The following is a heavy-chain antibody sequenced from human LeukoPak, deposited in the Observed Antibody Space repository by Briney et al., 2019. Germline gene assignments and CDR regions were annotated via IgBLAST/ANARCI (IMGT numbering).Heavy chain of an antibody. V-gene: IGHV3-23*01. D-gene: IGHD2-2*01. CDR1: EFTFSNYA. CDR2: ISGSGGST. J-gene: IGHJ4*02. CDR3: AKLVVPAATYFDY. Sequence: GGSLRLSCAASEFTFSNYAMSWVRQAPGKGLEWVSAISGSGGSTYYADSVKGRFTISRDNSKNTLYLQMNSLRAEDTAVYYCAKLVVPAATYFDYWGQGTLVTVSS.